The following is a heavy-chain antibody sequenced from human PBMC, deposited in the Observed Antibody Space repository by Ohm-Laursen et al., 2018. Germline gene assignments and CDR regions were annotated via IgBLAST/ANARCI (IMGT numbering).Heavy chain of an antibody. D-gene: IGHD3-3*01. V-gene: IGHV3-11*01. Sequence: SLRLSCSASGFTFSDYYMSWIRQAPGKGLEWVSYISSSGSTIYYADSMKGRFTISRDNAKNSLCLQMNSLRAEDPAVYYCARPGLRFLEWGYFDYWGQGTLVPVSS. CDR2: ISSSGSTI. CDR1: GFTFSDYY. J-gene: IGHJ4*02. CDR3: ARPGLRFLEWGYFDY.